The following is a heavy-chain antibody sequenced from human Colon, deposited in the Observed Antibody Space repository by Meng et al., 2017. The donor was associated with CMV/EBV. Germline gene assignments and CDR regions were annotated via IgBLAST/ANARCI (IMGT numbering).Heavy chain of an antibody. Sequence: GGSLRISCAASGFTFYQHAMHWVRQAPGKGLEWVSGITWNGVTIGYADSVRGRFSISRDNAKKSLYLQMNGLRPEDTALYYCVKDSSGPGSTGWLDSWGQGTLVTVSS. CDR3: VKDSSGPGSTGWLDS. J-gene: IGHJ5*01. V-gene: IGHV3-9*01. CDR2: ITWNGVTI. D-gene: IGHD3-10*01. CDR1: GFTFYQHA.